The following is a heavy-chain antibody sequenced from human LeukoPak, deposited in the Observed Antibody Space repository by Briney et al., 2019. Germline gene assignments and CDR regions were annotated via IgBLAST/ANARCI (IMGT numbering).Heavy chain of an antibody. D-gene: IGHD2-2*01. Sequence: PGGSLRLSCAASGFTFSSYDMHWVRQATGKGLEWVSAIGTAGDTYYPGSVKGRFTISRENAKNSLYLQMNSLRAGDTAVYYCAREVRSCSSTSRSNWFDPWGQGTLVTVSS. J-gene: IGHJ5*02. V-gene: IGHV3-13*01. CDR3: AREVRSCSSTSRSNWFDP. CDR1: GFTFSSYD. CDR2: IGTAGDT.